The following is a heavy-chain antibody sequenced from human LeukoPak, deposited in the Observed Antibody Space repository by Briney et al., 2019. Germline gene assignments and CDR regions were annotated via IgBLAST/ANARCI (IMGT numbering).Heavy chain of an antibody. CDR3: AKDRPFDPDAFDI. CDR2: ISYDGSNK. Sequence: PGGSLRLSCAASGFTFSSYAMHWVRQAPGKGLEWVAVISYDGSNKYYADSVKGRFTISRDNSKNTLYLQMNSLRAEDTAVYYCAKDRPFDPDAFDIWGQGTMVTVSS. D-gene: IGHD3-10*01. J-gene: IGHJ3*02. CDR1: GFTFSSYA. V-gene: IGHV3-30-3*01.